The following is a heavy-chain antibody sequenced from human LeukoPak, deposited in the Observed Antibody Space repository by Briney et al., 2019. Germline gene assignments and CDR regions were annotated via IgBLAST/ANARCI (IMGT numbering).Heavy chain of an antibody. V-gene: IGHV1-18*01. D-gene: IGHD1-26*01. CDR2: ISAYNGNT. Sequence: GASVKVSCKASGYTFTTYGINWVRQAPGQGLEWMGWISAYNGNTNYAQRFQGRVTMTTDTSTSTAYMELRSLRSDDTAVYYCERDMSGSYSTRFDPWGQGTLVTVSS. J-gene: IGHJ5*02. CDR1: GYTFTTYG. CDR3: ERDMSGSYSTRFDP.